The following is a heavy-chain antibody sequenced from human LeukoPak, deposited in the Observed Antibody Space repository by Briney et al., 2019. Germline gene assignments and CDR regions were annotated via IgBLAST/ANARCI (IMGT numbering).Heavy chain of an antibody. Sequence: EASVKVSCKASGYTFTSYGISWVRQAPGQGLEWMGWISAYNGNTNYAQKLQGRVTMTTDTSTSTAYMELRRLRSDDAAVYYCARGYSSGWYLYYYGMDVWGQGTTVTVSS. V-gene: IGHV1-18*01. D-gene: IGHD6-19*01. CDR3: ARGYSSGWYLYYYGMDV. J-gene: IGHJ6*02. CDR1: GYTFTSYG. CDR2: ISAYNGNT.